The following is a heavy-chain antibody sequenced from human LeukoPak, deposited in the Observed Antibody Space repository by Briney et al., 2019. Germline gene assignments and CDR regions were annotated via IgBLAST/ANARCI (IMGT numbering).Heavy chain of an antibody. CDR1: GGSISSYY. V-gene: IGHV4-4*07. Sequence: KPSETLSLTCTVSGGSISSYYWSWIRQPAGKGLEWIGRIYTSGSINYNPSLKSRVTMSVDTSKNQFSLKLSSVTAADTAVYYCASVDTAMGSFDYWGQGTLVTVSS. D-gene: IGHD5-18*01. CDR3: ASVDTAMGSFDY. J-gene: IGHJ4*02. CDR2: IYTSGSI.